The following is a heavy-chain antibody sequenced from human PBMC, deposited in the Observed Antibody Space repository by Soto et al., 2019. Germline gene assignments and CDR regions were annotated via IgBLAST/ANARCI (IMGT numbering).Heavy chain of an antibody. CDR2: IRNKANSYAT. D-gene: IGHD2-15*01. Sequence: PGGSLRLACAASGFSVSGSSVHWVRQASGKGLEWVGRIRNKANSYATAYAASVRGRFTISRDDSKNTAFLQMNSLNTEDTAVYYCISHSPEDMIRTWGQGTLVTVSS. J-gene: IGHJ4*02. CDR3: ISHSPEDMIRT. V-gene: IGHV3-73*01. CDR1: GFSVSGSS.